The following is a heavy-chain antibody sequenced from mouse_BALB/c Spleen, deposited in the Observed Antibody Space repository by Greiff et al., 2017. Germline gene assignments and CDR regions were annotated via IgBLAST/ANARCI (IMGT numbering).Heavy chain of an antibody. CDR1: GFTFSSYA. V-gene: IGHV5-9-4*01. CDR2: ISSGGSYT. D-gene: IGHD2-14*01. J-gene: IGHJ2*01. Sequence: EVKVVESGGGLVKPGGSLKLSCAASGFTFSSYAMSWVRQSPEKRLEWVAEISSGGSYTYYPDTVTGRFTISRDNAKNTLYLEMSSLRSEDTAMYYCAREDRYYFDYWGQGTTLTVSS. CDR3: AREDRYYFDY.